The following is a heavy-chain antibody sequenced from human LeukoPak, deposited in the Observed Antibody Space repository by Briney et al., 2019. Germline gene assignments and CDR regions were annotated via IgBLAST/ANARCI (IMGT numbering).Heavy chain of an antibody. CDR1: GGSFSGYY. CDR2: INHSGST. D-gene: IGHD3-22*01. V-gene: IGHV4-34*01. CDR3: GRLDDYDYSAW. Sequence: SETLSLTCAVYGGSFSGYYWSWIRQPPGKGLEWIGEINHSGSTNYNPSLKSRVTISVDTSKNQFSLKLSSVTAADTAVYYCGRLDDYDYSAWWGQGILVTVSS. J-gene: IGHJ4*02.